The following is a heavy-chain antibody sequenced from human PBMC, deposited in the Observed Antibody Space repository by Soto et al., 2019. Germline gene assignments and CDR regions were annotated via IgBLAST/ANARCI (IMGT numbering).Heavy chain of an antibody. CDR2: ISYDGSNK. D-gene: IGHD6-19*01. J-gene: IGHJ4*02. Sequence: QVQLVESGGGVVQPGRSLRLSCAASGFTFSSYAMHWVRQAPGKGLEWVAVISYDGSNKYYADSVKGRFTISRDNSKNPLYLQMNSLRAEDTAVYYCVYVAGTSYWGQGTLVTVSS. CDR1: GFTFSSYA. V-gene: IGHV3-30-3*01. CDR3: VYVAGTSY.